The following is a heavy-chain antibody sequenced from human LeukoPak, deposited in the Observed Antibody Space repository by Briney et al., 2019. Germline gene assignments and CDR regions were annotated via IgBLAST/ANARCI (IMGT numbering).Heavy chain of an antibody. V-gene: IGHV4-34*01. J-gene: IGHJ4*02. CDR3: ARGVGQWLENAEYYFDY. CDR1: GGSFSGYY. Sequence: SETLSRTCAVYGGSFSGYYWSWIRQPPGKGLEWIGEINHSGSTNYNPSLKSRVTISVDTSKNQFSLKLSSVTAADTAVYYCARGVGQWLENAEYYFDYWGQGTLVTVSS. CDR2: INHSGST. D-gene: IGHD6-19*01.